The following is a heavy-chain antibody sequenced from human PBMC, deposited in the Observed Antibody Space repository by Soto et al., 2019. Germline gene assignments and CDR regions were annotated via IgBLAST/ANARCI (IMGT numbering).Heavy chain of an antibody. Sequence: DVQLLESGGALVQPGESLRLSCAASGFTFENYWMTWARQAPGNGLELVANIKEDGSDKPYVDSVKGRFTVSRDNTKDFLFLQMNSLRDEDTAVYYCARGRSTDYWGQGTLVIVSS. CDR3: ARGRSTDY. CDR1: GFTFENYW. J-gene: IGHJ4*02. V-gene: IGHV3-7*01. CDR2: IKEDGSDK.